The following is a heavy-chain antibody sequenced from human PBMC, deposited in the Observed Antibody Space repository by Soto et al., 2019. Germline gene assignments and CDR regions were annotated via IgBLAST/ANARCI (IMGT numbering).Heavy chain of an antibody. V-gene: IGHV3-23*01. J-gene: IGHJ3*01. CDR1: GFTLSNYA. D-gene: IGHD4-17*01. CDR3: ARDSNYGAGPFDF. CDR2: IGGRGDAT. Sequence: GGSLRLSCAASGFTLSNYAVSWVRQAPGKGLEWVSSIGGRGDATHYADSAAGRFTIFRDNSKNTLFLQMNSLRAEDTAVYYCARDSNYGAGPFDFWGQQTMVTVSS.